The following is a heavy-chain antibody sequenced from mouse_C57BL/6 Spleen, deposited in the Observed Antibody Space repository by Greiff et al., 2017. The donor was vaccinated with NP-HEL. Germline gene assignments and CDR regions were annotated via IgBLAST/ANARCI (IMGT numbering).Heavy chain of an antibody. CDR2: IGPGSGST. CDR1: GYTFTDYY. J-gene: IGHJ4*01. D-gene: IGHD1-1*01. CDR3: VLRDAMDY. V-gene: IGHV1-77*01. Sequence: VQLQQSGAELVKPGASVKISCKASGYTFTDYYINWVKQRPGQGLEWIGKIGPGSGSTYYNEKFKGKATLAADKSSSTAYMQLSSLTSEDSAVYCCVLRDAMDYWGQGTSVTVSS.